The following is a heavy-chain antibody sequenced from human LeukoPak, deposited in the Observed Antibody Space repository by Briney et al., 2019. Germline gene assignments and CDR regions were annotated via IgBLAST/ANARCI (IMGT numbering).Heavy chain of an antibody. CDR1: GFMFSDYY. CDR3: ARDFSYYYDSSGYYYDYAFDI. CDR2: ISSSGSTI. Sequence: GGSLRLSCAASGFMFSDYYISWIRQAPGKGLEWVSYISSSGSTISYADSVKGRFTISRDNAKNSLCLQMNSLRAEDTAVYYCARDFSYYYDSSGYYYDYAFDIWGQGTMVTVSS. D-gene: IGHD3-22*01. V-gene: IGHV3-11*01. J-gene: IGHJ3*02.